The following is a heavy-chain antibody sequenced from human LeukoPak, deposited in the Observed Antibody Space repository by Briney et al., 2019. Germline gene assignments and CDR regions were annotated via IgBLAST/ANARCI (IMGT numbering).Heavy chain of an antibody. V-gene: IGHV3-23*01. CDR1: GFTFSSYA. J-gene: IGHJ4*02. CDR2: ISGSGGST. CDR3: AKPNSQRYCSGGSCYHDY. Sequence: RSGGSLRLSCAASGFTFSSYAMSWVRQAPGKGLEWVSAISGSGGSTYYADSVKGRFTISRDNSKNTLYLQVNSLRAEDTAVYYCAKPNSQRYCSGGSCYHDYWGQGTLVTVSS. D-gene: IGHD2-15*01.